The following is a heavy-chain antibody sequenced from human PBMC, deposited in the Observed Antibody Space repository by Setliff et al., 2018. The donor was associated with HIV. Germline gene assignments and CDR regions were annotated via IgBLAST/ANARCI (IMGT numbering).Heavy chain of an antibody. J-gene: IGHJ4*02. CDR3: ARGTDFWSGSSNFDY. CDR1: GYTFTSYA. Sequence: ASVKVSCKASGYTFTSYAMHWVRQAPGQRLEWMGWINPNSGGTNYEQKFRGRVTMTRDTSINTAHMYLSSLRSDDTAIYFCARGTDFWSGSSNFDYWGQGTQVTVSS. D-gene: IGHD3-3*01. V-gene: IGHV1-2*02. CDR2: INPNSGGT.